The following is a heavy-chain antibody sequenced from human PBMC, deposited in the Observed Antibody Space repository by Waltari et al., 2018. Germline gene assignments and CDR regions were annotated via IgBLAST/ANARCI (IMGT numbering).Heavy chain of an antibody. CDR2: IYYSGGT. J-gene: IGHJ4*02. V-gene: IGHV4-31*03. CDR1: GGSVNVGNYY. CDR3: ARGLPYITGTTLVPYFDY. D-gene: IGHD1-20*01. Sequence: QVQLQESGPGLVKPSQTLSLTCTVSGGSVNVGNYYWRWIRQHPGKGLEWIAYIYYSGGTDYNPSLMSRATISLDTSKNQFSLRLSSVTAADTAVYYCARGLPYITGTTLVPYFDYWGQGTLVTISS.